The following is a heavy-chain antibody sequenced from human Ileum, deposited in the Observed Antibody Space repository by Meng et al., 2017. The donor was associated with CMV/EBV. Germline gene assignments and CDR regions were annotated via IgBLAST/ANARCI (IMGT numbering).Heavy chain of an antibody. J-gene: IGHJ4*02. D-gene: IGHD1-26*01. Sequence: LSLAASGFSFSDYRLHWVRQGSGKGLEWGASISTASSYIFYADSVKGRFTISRDNAKSSLYLQMDSLRVEDTAVYYCARGSGSYYDYWGQGTLVTVSS. CDR3: ARGSGSYYDY. CDR1: GFSFSDYR. CDR2: ISTASSYI. V-gene: IGHV3-21*01.